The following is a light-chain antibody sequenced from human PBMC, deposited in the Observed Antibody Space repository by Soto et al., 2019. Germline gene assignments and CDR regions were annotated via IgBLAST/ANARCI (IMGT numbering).Light chain of an antibody. CDR2: DVS. Sequence: QSVLTQPASVSGSPGQSITISCTGTSSDVGGYNYVSWYQQHPGKAPKLMIYDVSNRPSGVSNRFSDSKSGNTASLTISGLQAEDEADYYCSSYTSSSSLYVGG. J-gene: IGLJ2*01. CDR1: SSDVGGYNY. CDR3: SSYTSSSSLY. V-gene: IGLV2-14*01.